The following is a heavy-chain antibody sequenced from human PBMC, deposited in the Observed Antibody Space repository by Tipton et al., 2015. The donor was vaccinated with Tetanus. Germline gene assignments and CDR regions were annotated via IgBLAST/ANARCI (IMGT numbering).Heavy chain of an antibody. D-gene: IGHD6-6*01. CDR3: ARGLEYSCSSGLSYYYGMDV. J-gene: IGHJ6*02. V-gene: IGHV1-69*06. CDR2: IIPIFGTA. Sequence: QSGAEVKKPGSSVKVSCKASGGTFSSYAISWVRQAPGQGLEWMGGIIPIFGTANYAQKFQGRVTITADKSTSTAYMELSSLRSEDTAVYYCARGLEYSCSSGLSYYYGMDVWGQGTTVTVSS. CDR1: GGTFSSYA.